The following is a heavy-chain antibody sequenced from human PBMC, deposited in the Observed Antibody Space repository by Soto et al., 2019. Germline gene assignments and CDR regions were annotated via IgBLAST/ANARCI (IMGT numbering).Heavy chain of an antibody. CDR2: IYYSGST. Sequence: PSETLSLTCTVSGGFISSGGYYWSWIRQHPGKGLEWIGYIYYSGSTYYNPSLKSRVTISVDTSKNQFSLKLSSVTAADTAVYYCARDRRGTIFGVARGYFDYWGQGTLVNVSS. CDR1: GGFISSGGYY. J-gene: IGHJ4*02. CDR3: ARDRRGTIFGVARGYFDY. V-gene: IGHV4-31*03. D-gene: IGHD3-3*01.